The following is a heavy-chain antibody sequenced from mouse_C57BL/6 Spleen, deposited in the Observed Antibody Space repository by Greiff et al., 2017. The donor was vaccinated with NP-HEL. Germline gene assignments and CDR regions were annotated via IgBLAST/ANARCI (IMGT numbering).Heavy chain of an antibody. CDR2: ISYDGSN. Sequence: EVQLQESGPGLVKPSQSLSLTCSVTGYSITSGYYWNWIRQFPGNKLEWMGYISYDGSNNYNPSLKNRISITRDTSKNQFFLKLNSVTTEDTATYYCARDYGYDVFAYWGQGTLVTVSA. D-gene: IGHD2-2*01. CDR1: GYSITSGYY. CDR3: ARDYGYDVFAY. V-gene: IGHV3-6*01. J-gene: IGHJ3*01.